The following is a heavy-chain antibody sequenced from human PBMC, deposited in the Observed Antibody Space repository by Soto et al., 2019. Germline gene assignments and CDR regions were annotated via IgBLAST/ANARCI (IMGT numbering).Heavy chain of an antibody. Sequence: SETLSLTCNVSGDSINSYYWSWIRQSAGKGLEWIGRIHHSGSTKYNPSLKSRVAMSVDTSKNQFSLQLNSVTAADTGVYYCARAHLELSNYYYFYYFHFCGQGTMVTVSS. J-gene: IGHJ4*02. CDR2: IHHSGST. D-gene: IGHD3-3*01. V-gene: IGHV4-4*07. CDR3: ARAHLELSNYYYFYYFHF. CDR1: GDSINSYY.